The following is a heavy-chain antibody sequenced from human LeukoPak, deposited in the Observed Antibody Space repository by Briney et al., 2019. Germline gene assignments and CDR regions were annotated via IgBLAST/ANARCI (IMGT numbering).Heavy chain of an antibody. Sequence: ASVKVSCKASGYTFTNYHLHWVRQAPGQGLEWMGIINPSGGSTSYAQKFQGRVTITTDESTGTAYMELSSLRSEDTAVYYCARELDYGSGSYSDYWGQGTLVTVSS. J-gene: IGHJ4*02. CDR1: GYTFTNYH. D-gene: IGHD3-10*01. CDR2: INPSGGST. CDR3: ARELDYGSGSYSDY. V-gene: IGHV1-46*01.